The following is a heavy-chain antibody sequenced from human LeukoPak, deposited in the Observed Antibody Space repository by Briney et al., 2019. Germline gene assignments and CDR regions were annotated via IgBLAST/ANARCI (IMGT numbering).Heavy chain of an antibody. D-gene: IGHD5-12*01. J-gene: IGHJ4*02. V-gene: IGHV3-7*04. CDR3: ARDGTYTDYDPDFDI. CDR1: GFTFSSYW. CDR2: IKEDGSDK. Sequence: GGSLRPSCAASGFTFSSYWMSWVRQAPGKGLEWVANIKEDGSDKKYVDSVKGRFTTSRDNAKNSLYLQMNSLRAEDTAVYYCARDGTYTDYDPDFDIWGQGTLVTVSS.